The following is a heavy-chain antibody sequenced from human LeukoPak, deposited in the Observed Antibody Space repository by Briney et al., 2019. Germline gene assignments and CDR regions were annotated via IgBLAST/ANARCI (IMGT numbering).Heavy chain of an antibody. CDR3: AKAVDTAMVGGAFDI. CDR1: GFTFDDYA. J-gene: IGHJ3*02. V-gene: IGHV3-9*03. Sequence: PGGSLRLSCAASGFTFDDYAMHWVRQAPGKGLEWVSGISWNSGSIGYADSVKGRFTISRDNAKNSLYLQMNSLRAEDMALYYCAKAVDTAMVGGAFDIWGQGTMVTVSS. CDR2: ISWNSGSI. D-gene: IGHD5-18*01.